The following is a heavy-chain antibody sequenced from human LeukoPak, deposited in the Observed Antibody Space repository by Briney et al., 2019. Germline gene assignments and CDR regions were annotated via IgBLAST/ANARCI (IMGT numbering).Heavy chain of an antibody. CDR3: ASSLSNWTLVPVNSYYFDY. CDR1: GGTFSSYA. CDR2: IIPIFGTA. Sequence: SVKVSCKAFGGTFSSYAISCVRQAPGQRLEWMGGIIPIFGTANYAQKFLGGGTITTDESTSTASTERRSLRSEDTAVYYCASSLSNWTLVPVNSYYFDYWGQGTLVTVSS. V-gene: IGHV1-69*05. D-gene: IGHD2-2*01. J-gene: IGHJ4*02.